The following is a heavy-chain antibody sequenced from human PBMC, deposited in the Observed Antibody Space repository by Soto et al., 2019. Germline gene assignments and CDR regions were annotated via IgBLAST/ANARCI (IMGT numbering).Heavy chain of an antibody. CDR3: ARDQKGGIAAAGINWFDP. CDR2: IIPILGIA. J-gene: IGHJ5*02. CDR1: GGTFSSYT. Sequence: SVKVSCKASGGTFSSYTISWVRQAPGQGLEWMGRIIPILGIANYAQKFQGRVTITADKSTSTAYMELSSLRSEDTAVYYCARDQKGGIAAAGINWFDPWGQGTLVTVPQ. V-gene: IGHV1-69*04. D-gene: IGHD6-13*01.